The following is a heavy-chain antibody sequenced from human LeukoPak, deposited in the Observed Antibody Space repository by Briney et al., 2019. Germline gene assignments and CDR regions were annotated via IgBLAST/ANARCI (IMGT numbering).Heavy chain of an antibody. J-gene: IGHJ4*02. CDR1: GGSISSFY. V-gene: IGHV4-59*08. CDR3: ARHESTLLAFDY. D-gene: IGHD2-15*01. CDR2: IYSSGST. Sequence: SETLSLTCTVSGGSISSFYWSWIRQPPGKGLEWIGFIYSSGSTNYNPSLESRVTISVDTSKNQFSLKLSSVTAADTAVYYCARHESTLLAFDYWGQGALFTVSS.